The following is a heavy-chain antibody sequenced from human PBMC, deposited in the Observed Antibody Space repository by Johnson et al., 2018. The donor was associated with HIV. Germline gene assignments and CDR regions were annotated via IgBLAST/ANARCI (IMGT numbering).Heavy chain of an antibody. V-gene: IGHV3-9*01. Sequence: VQLVESGGGLVQPGGSLRLSCAASGFTFDDYAMHWVRQAPGKGLEWVSGISWNSGSIGYADSVKGRFTISRDNSKNTLYLQMHSLRAEDTALYYCAKDVGNYWPDAFDIWGQGTMVTVSS. J-gene: IGHJ3*02. CDR3: AKDVGNYWPDAFDI. CDR1: GFTFDDYA. D-gene: IGHD3-22*01. CDR2: ISWNSGSI.